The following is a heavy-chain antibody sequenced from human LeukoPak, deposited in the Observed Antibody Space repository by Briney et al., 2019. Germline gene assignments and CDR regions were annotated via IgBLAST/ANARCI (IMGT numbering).Heavy chain of an antibody. CDR1: GFTFSTYA. CDR3: AKPRDYFDY. V-gene: IGHV3-23*01. CDR2: ISGSGGST. Sequence: PGGSLRLSCAASGFTFSTYAMSWVRQAPGKGLEWVSAISGSGGSTYYADSVRGRFTISRDNSKNTLYLQTNSLRAEDTAVYYCAKPRDYFDYWGQGTLVTVSS. J-gene: IGHJ4*02.